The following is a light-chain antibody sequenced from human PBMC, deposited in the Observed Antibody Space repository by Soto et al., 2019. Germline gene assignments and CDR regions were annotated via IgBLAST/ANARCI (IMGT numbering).Light chain of an antibody. Sequence: IVMTQSPDTLSVSPGERATLSCMASQSVSDRVVWYQQKSGQAPSLLIYAASTRAAGVPARFSGSGSGTEFTLTISSLQSEDFAVYFCQQYADWPKTFGQGTKVDI. J-gene: IGKJ1*01. CDR1: QSVSDR. CDR3: QQYADWPKT. CDR2: AAS. V-gene: IGKV3-15*01.